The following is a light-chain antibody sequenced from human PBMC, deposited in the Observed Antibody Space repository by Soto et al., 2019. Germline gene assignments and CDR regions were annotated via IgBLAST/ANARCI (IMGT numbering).Light chain of an antibody. V-gene: IGLV2-8*01. CDR3: SSLADRTLV. J-gene: IGLJ2*01. Sequence: QSALTQPPSASGSPGQSVTISCTGTSSDVGGYNHVSWYQQHPGKAPKLMIYDVSKRPSGVPDRFSGSKSGNTASLTVSGLQAEDEADYYCSSLADRTLVVGGGTKRTVL. CDR1: SSDVGGYNH. CDR2: DVS.